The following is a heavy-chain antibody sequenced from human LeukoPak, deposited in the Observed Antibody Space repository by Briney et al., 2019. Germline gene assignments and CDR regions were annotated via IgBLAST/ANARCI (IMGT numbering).Heavy chain of an antibody. CDR2: ISYDGSNK. J-gene: IGHJ4*02. CDR3: ARENIVVVTAIAGFDY. CDR1: RFTFSSYA. Sequence: PGGSLRLSCAASRFTFSSYAMHWVRQAPGKGLEWVAVISYDGSNKYYADSVKGRFTISRDNSKNTLYLQMNSLRAEDTAVYYCARENIVVVTAIAGFDYWGQGTLVTVSS. V-gene: IGHV3-30*04. D-gene: IGHD2-21*02.